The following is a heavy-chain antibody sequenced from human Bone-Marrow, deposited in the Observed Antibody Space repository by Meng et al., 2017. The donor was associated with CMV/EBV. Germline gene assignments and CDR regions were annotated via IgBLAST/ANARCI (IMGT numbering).Heavy chain of an antibody. J-gene: IGHJ3*02. Sequence: GESLKISCAASGLTFSSFWIHWVRQAPGKGLEWVSYISSSGSTIYYADSVKGRFTISRDNAKNSLYLQMNSLRAEDTAVYYCAREDTIFGVVIGAFDIWGQGTMVTVSS. CDR3: AREDTIFGVVIGAFDI. D-gene: IGHD3-3*01. CDR2: ISSSGSTI. CDR1: GLTFSSFW. V-gene: IGHV3-48*04.